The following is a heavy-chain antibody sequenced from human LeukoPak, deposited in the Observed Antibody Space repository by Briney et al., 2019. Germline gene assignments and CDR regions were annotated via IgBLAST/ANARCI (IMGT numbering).Heavy chain of an antibody. CDR3: VRGSRWLQYAFDY. D-gene: IGHD5-24*01. CDR2: ISSGGNAI. Sequence: PGGSLRLSCAASGFTFSDYYMSWIRQAPGKGLEWISYISSGGNAILYTDSVQGRFTTSRDNAKDSLFLQMGSLRDDDTAVYYCVRGSRWLQYAFDYWGQGILVTVSS. J-gene: IGHJ4*02. CDR1: GFTFSDYY. V-gene: IGHV3-11*04.